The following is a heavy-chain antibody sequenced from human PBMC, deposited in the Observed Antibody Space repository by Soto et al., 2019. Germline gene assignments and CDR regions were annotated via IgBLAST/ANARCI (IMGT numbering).Heavy chain of an antibody. CDR3: ARSRSRLQGKDYFDY. Sequence: PSETLSLTCTVSGGSISSYYWSWIRQPAGKGLEWIGRIYTSGSTNYNPSLKSRVTMSVDTSKNQFSLKLSSVTAADTAVYYCARSRSRLQGKDYFDYWGQGTLVTVSS. J-gene: IGHJ4*02. V-gene: IGHV4-4*07. CDR2: IYTSGST. CDR1: GGSISSYY.